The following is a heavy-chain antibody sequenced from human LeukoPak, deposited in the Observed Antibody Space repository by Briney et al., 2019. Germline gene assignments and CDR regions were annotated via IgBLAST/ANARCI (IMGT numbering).Heavy chain of an antibody. CDR2: VHYSGTT. V-gene: IGHV4-59*01. CDR3: ATGYGDFRVEGRYFYS. D-gene: IGHD4-17*01. J-gene: IGHJ4*02. Sequence: PSETLSLTCTVSDGSITNYDWSWVRQPPGKGLEFIGHVHYSGTTNYNPSLRSRVTISIDTSKKHFFLKLKSVTAADTAVYYCATGYGDFRVEGRYFYSWGQGTLVTVSS. CDR1: DGSITNYD.